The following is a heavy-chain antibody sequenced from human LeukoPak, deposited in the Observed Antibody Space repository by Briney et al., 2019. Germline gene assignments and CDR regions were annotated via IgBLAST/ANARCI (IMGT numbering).Heavy chain of an antibody. Sequence: PGGSLRLSCAASGFTFSSYWMSWVRQDPGKGLEWVANIKQDGSEKYYVDSVKGRFTISRDNAKNSLYLQMNSLRAEDTAVYYCARDSDYDILTGSSSLDIWGQGTMVTVSS. D-gene: IGHD3-9*01. CDR1: GFTFSSYW. J-gene: IGHJ3*02. V-gene: IGHV3-7*01. CDR2: IKQDGSEK. CDR3: ARDSDYDILTGSSSLDI.